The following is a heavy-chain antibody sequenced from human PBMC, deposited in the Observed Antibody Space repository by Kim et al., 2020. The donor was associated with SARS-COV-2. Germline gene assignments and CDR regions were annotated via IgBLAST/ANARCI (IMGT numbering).Heavy chain of an antibody. J-gene: IGHJ5*02. CDR3: AREPSFDP. V-gene: IGHV3-33*01. CDR2: GSNK. Sequence: GSNKDYADSVKGRFTISRDNSKNTLYLQMNSLRAEDTAVYYCAREPSFDPWGQGTLVTVSS.